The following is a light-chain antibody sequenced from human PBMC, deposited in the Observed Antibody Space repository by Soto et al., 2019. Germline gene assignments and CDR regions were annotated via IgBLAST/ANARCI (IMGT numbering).Light chain of an antibody. J-gene: IGLJ2*01. CDR3: CSYAGLSTWDVV. V-gene: IGLV2-14*01. CDR2: EVT. Sequence: QSVLTQPASVSGSPGQSITLSCTGANSDINNYDYVSWYRQYPGLAPQLIISEVTNRPSVISDRFSGSKSANTAYLTISGLQVQDEADYYCCSYAGLSTWDVVFGGGTKLTVL. CDR1: NSDINNYDY.